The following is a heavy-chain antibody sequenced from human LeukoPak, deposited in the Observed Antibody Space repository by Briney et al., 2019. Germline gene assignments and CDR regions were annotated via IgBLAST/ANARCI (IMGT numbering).Heavy chain of an antibody. CDR2: IYSGGST. Sequence: GGSLRLSCTSSGFTVSKNYMSWVRQAPGKGLEWVSVIYSGGSTYYADSVKGRFTISRDNSKNTLYLQMNSLRTEDTAVYYCARDFDAFDIWAQGTMVTVSS. CDR3: ARDFDAFDI. D-gene: IGHD3-3*01. V-gene: IGHV3-66*02. CDR1: GFTVSKNY. J-gene: IGHJ3*02.